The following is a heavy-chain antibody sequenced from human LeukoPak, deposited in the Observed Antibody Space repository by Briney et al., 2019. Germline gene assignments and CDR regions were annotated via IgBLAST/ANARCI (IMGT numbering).Heavy chain of an antibody. CDR1: GFTFDDYA. Sequence: PGRSLRLSCAASGFTFDDYAMHWVRQAPGKGLEWVSGISWNSGSIGYADSVKGRFTISRDNAKNSLYLQMNSLRAEDTALYYCAKLDWDSGYDLMSAFDIWGQGTMVTVSS. J-gene: IGHJ3*02. CDR2: ISWNSGSI. CDR3: AKLDWDSGYDLMSAFDI. D-gene: IGHD5-12*01. V-gene: IGHV3-9*01.